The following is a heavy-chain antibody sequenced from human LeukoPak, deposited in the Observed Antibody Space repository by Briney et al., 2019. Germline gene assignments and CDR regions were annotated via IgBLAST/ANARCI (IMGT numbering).Heavy chain of an antibody. CDR1: GGSFSGYY. Sequence: PSETLSLTCAVYGGSFSGYYWSWLRQPPGKGLEWIGEINHSGSTNYNPSLKSRVTISVDTSKNQFSLKLSSVTAADTAVYYCARPRGRWLQWSLGAFDIWGQGTMVTVSS. J-gene: IGHJ3*02. D-gene: IGHD5-24*01. CDR3: ARPRGRWLQWSLGAFDI. V-gene: IGHV4-34*01. CDR2: INHSGST.